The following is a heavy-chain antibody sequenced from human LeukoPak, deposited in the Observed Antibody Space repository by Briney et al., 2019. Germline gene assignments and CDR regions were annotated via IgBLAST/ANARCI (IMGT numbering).Heavy chain of an antibody. J-gene: IGHJ5*02. D-gene: IGHD2-15*01. V-gene: IGHV3-30*04. CDR1: GFTFSSYA. Sequence: GGSLRLSCAASGFTFSSYAMHWVRQAPGKGLEWVAVISYDGSNKYYADSVKGRFTISRDNSKNTLYLQMNSLRAEDTAVYYCARGDCSGGSCYSGWFDPWGQGTPVTVSS. CDR2: ISYDGSNK. CDR3: ARGDCSGGSCYSGWFDP.